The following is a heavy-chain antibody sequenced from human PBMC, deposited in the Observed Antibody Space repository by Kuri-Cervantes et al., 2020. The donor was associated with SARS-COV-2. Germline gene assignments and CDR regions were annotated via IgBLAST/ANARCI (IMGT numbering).Heavy chain of an antibody. CDR3: ARDLSLIRFDY. CDR2: IKQDGSEK. J-gene: IGHJ4*02. D-gene: IGHD1-26*01. Sequence: GESLKISCAASGFTFSSYWMSWVRQAPGKGLEWVANIKQDGSEKYYADSVKGRFTISRDNSKNTLYLQMNSLRAEDTAVYYCARDLSLIRFDYWGQGTLVTVSS. CDR1: GFTFSSYW. V-gene: IGHV3-7*01.